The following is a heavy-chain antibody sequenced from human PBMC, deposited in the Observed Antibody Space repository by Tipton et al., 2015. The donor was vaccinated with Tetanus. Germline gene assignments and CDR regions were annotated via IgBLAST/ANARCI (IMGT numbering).Heavy chain of an antibody. CDR3: ARDVRGYSYDDSGYYNPSYYFDL. CDR1: GGSFSGYY. D-gene: IGHD3-22*01. V-gene: IGHV4-34*01. CDR2: INYSGTT. Sequence: TLSLTCAVYGGSFSGYYWNWIRQPPGKGLEWIGEINYSGTTNYNPSLKSRVTISVDTSKNQFSLKLSSVTAADTAVYYCARDVRGYSYDDSGYYNPSYYFDLWGQGTLVTVSS. J-gene: IGHJ4*02.